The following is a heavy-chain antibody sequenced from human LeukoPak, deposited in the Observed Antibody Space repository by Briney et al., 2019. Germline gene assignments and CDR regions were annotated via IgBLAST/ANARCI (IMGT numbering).Heavy chain of an antibody. D-gene: IGHD3-10*01. CDR2: IYYSGST. J-gene: IGHJ4*02. CDR1: GGSISSSSYY. CDR3: ARGVVRGVPDY. Sequence: NPSETLSLTCTVSGGSISSSSYYWGWIRQPPGKGLEWIGSIYYSGSTYYNPSLKSRVTISVDTSKNQFSLKLSSVTAADTAVYYCARGVVRGVPDYWGQGTLVTVSS. V-gene: IGHV4-39*07.